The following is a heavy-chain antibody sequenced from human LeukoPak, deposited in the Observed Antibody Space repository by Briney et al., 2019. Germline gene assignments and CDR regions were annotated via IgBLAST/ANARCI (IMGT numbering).Heavy chain of an antibody. CDR1: GYTFTGHF. V-gene: IGHV1-2*02. CDR2: INPNSGNT. CDR3: ARGRPWDGHYYYGMDV. Sequence: ASVKVSCKAPGYTFTGHFLHWVRQAPGQGLEWMGWINPNSGNTNFAQNFQDRVTMTRDTSINAAYLDLTRLRSDDTAVYYCARGRPWDGHYYYGMDVWGQGTTVTVSS. D-gene: IGHD1-26*01. J-gene: IGHJ6*02.